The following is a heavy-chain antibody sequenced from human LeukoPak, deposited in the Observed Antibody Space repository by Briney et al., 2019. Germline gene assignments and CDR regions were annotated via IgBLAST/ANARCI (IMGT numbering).Heavy chain of an antibody. CDR1: GFTASSNS. D-gene: IGHD3-10*01. CDR2: IYSGGGT. Sequence: GGSLRLSCSASGFTASSNSMSWVLPAPGQGLLWVSDIYSGGGTYSADSVKGRFTTSSDNSKTTLHLQMNSLRADNTAVNYSPKAVGVLRGFGELLCAFYIWGQRAIGAVSS. J-gene: IGHJ3*02. CDR3: PKAVGVLRGFGELLCAFYI. V-gene: IGHV3-66*01.